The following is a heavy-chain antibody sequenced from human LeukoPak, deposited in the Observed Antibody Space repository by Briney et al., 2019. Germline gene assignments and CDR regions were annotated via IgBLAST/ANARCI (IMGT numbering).Heavy chain of an antibody. J-gene: IGHJ4*02. CDR2: INHSGST. D-gene: IGHD6-19*01. Sequence: SETLSLTCAVYGGSLIGYYWSWIRKPPGKGLDWIGEINHSGSTNYNPSLKSQVTISVDTSKNQLSLKLSSMTAADTAVYYCARQWLVPPLFDYWGQGTLVTVSS. CDR3: ARQWLVPPLFDY. V-gene: IGHV4-34*01. CDR1: GGSLIGYY.